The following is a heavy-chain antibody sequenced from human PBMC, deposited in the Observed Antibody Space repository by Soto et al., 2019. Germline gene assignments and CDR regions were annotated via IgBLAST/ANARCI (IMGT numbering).Heavy chain of an antibody. V-gene: IGHV5-51*01. J-gene: IGHJ2*01. Sequence: DVQLVQSGAEVKAPGQSLKISCQGSGYRFTSHWIGWVRHIPGKGLEWMGVIYPDDSDTRYNPSFQGQVTISADKSSNTDYLQWNNLTASDTAMYYCARPQRMLVEDWIFDLWGRGTLVPVYS. CDR1: GYRFTSHW. CDR2: IYPDDSDT. CDR3: ARPQRMLVEDWIFDL. D-gene: IGHD1-1*01.